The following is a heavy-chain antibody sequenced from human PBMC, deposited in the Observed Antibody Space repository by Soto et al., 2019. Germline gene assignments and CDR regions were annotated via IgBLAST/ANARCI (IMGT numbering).Heavy chain of an antibody. V-gene: IGHV1-3*01. CDR2: INAGNGNT. CDR3: ARDLYYYDSSGYGRYYGMDV. D-gene: IGHD3-22*01. J-gene: IGHJ6*02. Sequence: QVQLVQSGAEVKKPGASVKVSCKASGYTFTSYAMHWVRQAPGQRLGWMGWINAGNGNTKYSQKFLGRVTITRDTSESTAYMELSSLRSEDTAVYYCARDLYYYDSSGYGRYYGMDVWGQGTTVTVSS. CDR1: GYTFTSYA.